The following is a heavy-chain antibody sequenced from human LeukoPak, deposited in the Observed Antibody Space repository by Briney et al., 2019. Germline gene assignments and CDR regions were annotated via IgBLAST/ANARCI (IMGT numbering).Heavy chain of an antibody. CDR2: ISSSGST. CDR1: GDSINTYTHY. CDR3: ARDRSYGGSRFDT. D-gene: IGHD1-26*01. Sequence: SETLSLTCTVSGDSINTYTHYWTWVRQQPAGKGLEWIGRISSSGSTNYNPSLWGLVTISRDPSKNQFFLGLSSVTVTDTAVYYCARDRSYGGSRFDTWGQGILVTVSS. J-gene: IGHJ5*02. V-gene: IGHV4-61*02.